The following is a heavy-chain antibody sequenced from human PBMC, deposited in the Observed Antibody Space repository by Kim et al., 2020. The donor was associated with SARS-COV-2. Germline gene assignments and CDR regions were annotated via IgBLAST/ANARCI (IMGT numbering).Heavy chain of an antibody. CDR1: GFTFSSYS. Sequence: GGSLRLSCAASGFTFSSYSMNWVRQAPGKGLEWVSYISSSSSTIYYADSVKGRSTISSDNAKNSLYLQMNSLRDEDTAVYYCARDESGSQYAFDIWGQGTMVTVSS. D-gene: IGHD1-26*01. CDR2: ISSSSSTI. CDR3: ARDESGSQYAFDI. J-gene: IGHJ3*02. V-gene: IGHV3-48*02.